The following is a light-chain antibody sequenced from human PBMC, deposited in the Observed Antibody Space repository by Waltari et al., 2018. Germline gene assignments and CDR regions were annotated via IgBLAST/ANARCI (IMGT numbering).Light chain of an antibody. CDR3: QQRNNWPLT. CDR2: DAS. CDR1: QSIRTY. J-gene: IGKJ4*01. V-gene: IGKV3-11*01. Sequence: EVVLTQSPATLSLSPGERATPPCRASQSIRTYLAWYQQKPGQAPRVLIYDASKRATDIPARFSGSGSGTDFILTISSLEPEDFAIYYCQQRNNWPLTFGGGTKVEIK.